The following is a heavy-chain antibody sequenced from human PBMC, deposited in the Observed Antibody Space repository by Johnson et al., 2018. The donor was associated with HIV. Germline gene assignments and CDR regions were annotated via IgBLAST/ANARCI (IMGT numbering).Heavy chain of an antibody. CDR3: AREGITMIVVPTGAFDI. D-gene: IGHD3-22*01. J-gene: IGHJ3*02. V-gene: IGHV3-7*05. CDR2: INRDGSEK. Sequence: MQLVESGGGVVQPGRSLRLSCAASGFTFSFSSYWMSWVRQAPGKGLAWVANINRDGSEKYYVDSVKGRFTISRDNTNNSLYLQMNSLRAEDTALYYCAREGITMIVVPTGAFDIWGQGTMVTVSS. CDR1: GFTFSFSSYW.